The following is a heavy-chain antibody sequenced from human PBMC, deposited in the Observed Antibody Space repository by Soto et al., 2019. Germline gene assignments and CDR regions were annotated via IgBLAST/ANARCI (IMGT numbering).Heavy chain of an antibody. Sequence: ASVKVSCKASGYTFTSYGISWVRQAPGQGLEWMGWISAYNGNTNFAQKLQGRVTMTRDTSTSTAYMELRSLRSDDTAVYYCTRDTRAMDYDILSGYLEYYFDYWGQGTLVTVSS. V-gene: IGHV1-18*01. CDR1: GYTFTSYG. CDR2: ISAYNGNT. J-gene: IGHJ4*02. CDR3: TRDTRAMDYDILSGYLEYYFDY. D-gene: IGHD3-9*01.